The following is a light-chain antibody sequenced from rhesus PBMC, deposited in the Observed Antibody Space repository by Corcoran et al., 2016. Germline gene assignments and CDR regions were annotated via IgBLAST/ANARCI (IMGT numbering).Light chain of an antibody. CDR2: AAS. CDR3: QQHNSYPFT. V-gene: IGKV1-33*02. CDR1: QGISSW. Sequence: DIQMTQSPSSLSASVGDRVTITCQASQGISSWLAWYQQKPGKVPKLLIYAASRLQSGVPPRVSGSGSGTDFTLTISSLQPEDFATYSCQQHNSYPFTFGPGTKLDIK. J-gene: IGKJ3*01.